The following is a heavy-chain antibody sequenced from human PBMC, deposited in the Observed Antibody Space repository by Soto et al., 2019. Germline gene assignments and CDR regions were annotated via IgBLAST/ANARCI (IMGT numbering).Heavy chain of an antibody. D-gene: IGHD2-2*01. CDR2: VNSDGSFT. J-gene: IGHJ6*03. CDR1: GLTFSSYW. Sequence: EVQLVESGGGLVQPGGSLRLSCAASGLTFSSYWMHWVRQVPGKGLVWVSRVNSDGSFTTYAASVKGRFTISRDNAKNTLYLQMNSLRAEDTALYYCVRETPSVDHYYFYMDVWGKGTTVTVSS. V-gene: IGHV3-74*01. CDR3: VRETPSVDHYYFYMDV.